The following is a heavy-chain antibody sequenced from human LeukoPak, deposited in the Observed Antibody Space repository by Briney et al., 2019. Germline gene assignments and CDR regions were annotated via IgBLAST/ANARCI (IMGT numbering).Heavy chain of an antibody. CDR3: ATGSIFGVVDY. CDR1: GGSFSRYY. Sequence: SETLSLTCAVYGGSFSRYYWTWIRQPPGKGLEWIGEINHSGSANYNPSLKSRVTISVDASKSQFSLKLSSVTAADTAVYYCATGSIFGVVDYWGQGTLVTVSS. CDR2: INHSGSA. V-gene: IGHV4-34*01. J-gene: IGHJ4*02. D-gene: IGHD3-3*01.